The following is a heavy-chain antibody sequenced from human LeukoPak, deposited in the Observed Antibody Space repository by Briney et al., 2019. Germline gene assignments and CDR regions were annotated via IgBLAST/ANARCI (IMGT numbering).Heavy chain of an antibody. CDR3: AKNSGYSWQYFFDY. V-gene: IGHV3-23*01. CDR1: GFTFTNYA. Sequence: PGGSLRLSCAASGFTFTNYAMSWVRQAPGKGLEWVSGMSGRGVSTYYADSVKGRFTISRDNSKNTLYLQMNSLRAEDAAVYLCAKNSGYSWQYFFDYWGQGTLVTVSS. J-gene: IGHJ4*02. CDR2: MSGRGVST. D-gene: IGHD6-25*01.